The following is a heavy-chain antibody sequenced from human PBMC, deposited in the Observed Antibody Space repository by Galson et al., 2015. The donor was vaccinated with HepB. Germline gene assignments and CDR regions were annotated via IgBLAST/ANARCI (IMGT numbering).Heavy chain of an antibody. CDR1: GFTFSSYE. D-gene: IGHD3-9*01. CDR2: ISSSGSTI. V-gene: IGHV3-48*03. J-gene: IGHJ4*02. CDR3: ARTYYDILTGYRTPDY. Sequence: SLRLSCAASGFTFSSYEMNWVRQAPGKGLEWVSYISSSGSTIYYADSVKGRFTISRDNAKNSLYLQMNSLRAEDTAVYYCARTYYDILTGYRTPDYWGQGTLVTVSS.